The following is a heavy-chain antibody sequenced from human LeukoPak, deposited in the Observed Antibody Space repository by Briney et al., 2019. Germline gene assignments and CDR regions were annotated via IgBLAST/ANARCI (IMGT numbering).Heavy chain of an antibody. CDR3: AKDRSRFLEWLLYLNFDY. D-gene: IGHD3-3*01. CDR2: IRYDGSNK. Sequence: GGSLRLSCAASGFTFSSYGMHWVRQAPGKGLEWVAFIRYDGSNKYYADSVKGRFTISRDNSKNTLYLQMNSLRAEDTAVYYCAKDRSRFLEWLLYLNFDYWGQGTLVTVSS. V-gene: IGHV3-30*02. J-gene: IGHJ4*02. CDR1: GFTFSSYG.